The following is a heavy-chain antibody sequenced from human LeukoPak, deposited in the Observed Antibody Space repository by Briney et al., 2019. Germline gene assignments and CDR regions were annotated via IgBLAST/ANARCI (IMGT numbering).Heavy chain of an antibody. V-gene: IGHV1-2*06. J-gene: IGHJ4*02. CDR2: INPNSGGT. CDR1: GYTFTSYY. CDR3: AREKYDGKSWDS. Sequence: EASVKVSCKASGYTFTSYYIHWVRQAPGQGLEWMGRINPNSGGTNYAQNFQGRVTMTRDTSISTAYMELTRLRSDDTAVYYCAREKYDGKSWDSWGQGTLVTVSS. D-gene: IGHD4-23*01.